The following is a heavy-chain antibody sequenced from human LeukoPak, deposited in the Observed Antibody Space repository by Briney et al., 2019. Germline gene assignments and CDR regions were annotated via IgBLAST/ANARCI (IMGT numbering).Heavy chain of an antibody. D-gene: IGHD2-2*01. Sequence: PGGSLRLSCAASGFTFSSYAMSWVRQAPGKGLEWVSAISGSGGGTYYADSVKGRFTISRDNSKNTLYLQMNSLRAEDTAVYYCAKDRSYGVVPAPGRWFDPWGQGTLVTVSS. CDR1: GFTFSSYA. V-gene: IGHV3-23*01. CDR3: AKDRSYGVVPAPGRWFDP. J-gene: IGHJ5*02. CDR2: ISGSGGGT.